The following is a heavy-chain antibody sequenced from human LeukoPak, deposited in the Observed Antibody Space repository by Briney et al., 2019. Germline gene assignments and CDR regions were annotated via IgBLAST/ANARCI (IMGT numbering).Heavy chain of an antibody. D-gene: IGHD3-3*01. Sequence: SSVKVSCKASGCTFSSYAISWVRQAPGQGLEWMGGIIPIFGTADYAQKFQGRVTITADESTSTAYMELSSLRSEDTAVYYCARARIPFGVVIPSDYWGQGTLVTVSS. CDR3: ARARIPFGVVIPSDY. CDR1: GCTFSSYA. V-gene: IGHV1-69*13. CDR2: IIPIFGTA. J-gene: IGHJ4*02.